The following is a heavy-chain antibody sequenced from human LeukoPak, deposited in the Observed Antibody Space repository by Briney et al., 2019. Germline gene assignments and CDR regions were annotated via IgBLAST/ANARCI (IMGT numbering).Heavy chain of an antibody. V-gene: IGHV3-7*03. J-gene: IGHJ3*02. CDR2: IKQDGSEK. D-gene: IGHD6-19*01. CDR3: ARDRLYSWIAVANDAFDI. Sequence: PGGSLRLSCAASGFTFSSYWMSWVRQAPGKGLEWVANIKQDGSEKYYVDSVEGRFTISRDNAKNSLYLQMNSLRAEDTAVYYCARDRLYSWIAVANDAFDIWGQGTMVTVSS. CDR1: GFTFSSYW.